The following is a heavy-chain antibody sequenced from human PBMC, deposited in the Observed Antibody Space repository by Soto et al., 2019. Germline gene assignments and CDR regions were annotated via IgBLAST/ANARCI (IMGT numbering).Heavy chain of an antibody. V-gene: IGHV4-59*08. CDR1: GGSDRNTY. Sequence: TAAQSITGTGSGGSDRNTYWSWYRQQQGKGLEWVGYIYYTGTSKYNPSLKSRVTISVDSSKNQFSLKLDSVTAAATAVYYCARLSGYDQAFGNRGQRPLVTVSS. CDR3: ARLSGYDQAFGN. J-gene: IGHJ4*02. CDR2: IYYTGTS. D-gene: IGHD3-22*01.